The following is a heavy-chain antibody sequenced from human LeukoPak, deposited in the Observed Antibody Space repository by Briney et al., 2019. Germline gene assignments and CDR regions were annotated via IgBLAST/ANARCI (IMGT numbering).Heavy chain of an antibody. V-gene: IGHV4-34*01. D-gene: IGHD3-10*01. CDR2: INHSGST. Sequence: SETLSLTCAVYGGSFSGYYWSWIRQPPGKGLEWIGEINHSGSTNCNPSLKSRVTISVDTSKNQFSLKLSSVTAADTAVYYCARVKGYYYGSGSLNYWGQGTLVTVSS. CDR1: GGSFSGYY. J-gene: IGHJ4*02. CDR3: ARVKGYYYGSGSLNY.